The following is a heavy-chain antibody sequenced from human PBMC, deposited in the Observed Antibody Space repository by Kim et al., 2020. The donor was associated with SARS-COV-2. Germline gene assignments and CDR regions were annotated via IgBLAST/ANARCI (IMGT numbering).Heavy chain of an antibody. V-gene: IGHV5-10-1*01. D-gene: IGHD5-18*01. J-gene: IGHJ3*02. Sequence: GESLKISCKGSGYSFTSYWISWVRQMPGKGLEWMGRIDPSDSYTNYSPSFQGHVTISADKSISTAYLQWSSLKASDTAMYYCARAYVDTAMGTDDAFDIWGQGTMVTVSS. CDR2: IDPSDSYT. CDR1: GYSFTSYW. CDR3: ARAYVDTAMGTDDAFDI.